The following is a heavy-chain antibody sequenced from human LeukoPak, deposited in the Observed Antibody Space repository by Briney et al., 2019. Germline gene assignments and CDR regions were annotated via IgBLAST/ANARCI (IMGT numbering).Heavy chain of an antibody. V-gene: IGHV3-7*01. CDR1: GFTFSSYW. CDR2: IKQDGSEK. Sequence: PGGSLRLSCAASGFTFSSYWMSWVRQAPGKGLEWVANIKQDGSEKYYVDSVKGRFTISRDNAKNSLYLQMNSLRAEDTAVYYCARVHYDFWSGLYFDYWGQGTLVTVSS. D-gene: IGHD3-3*01. CDR3: ARVHYDFWSGLYFDY. J-gene: IGHJ4*02.